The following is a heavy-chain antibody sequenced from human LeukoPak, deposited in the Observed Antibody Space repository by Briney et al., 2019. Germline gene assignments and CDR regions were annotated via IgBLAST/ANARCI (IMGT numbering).Heavy chain of an antibody. J-gene: IGHJ4*02. D-gene: IGHD3-3*01. CDR1: GFTVSSNY. Sequence: GGSLRLSCAAPGFTVSSNYMSWVRQAPGKGLEWVSAISGSGGSTYYADSVKGRFTISRDNSKNTLYLQMNSLRAEDTAVYYCAKGGLRFLDDYWGQGTLVTVSS. V-gene: IGHV3-23*01. CDR2: ISGSGGST. CDR3: AKGGLRFLDDY.